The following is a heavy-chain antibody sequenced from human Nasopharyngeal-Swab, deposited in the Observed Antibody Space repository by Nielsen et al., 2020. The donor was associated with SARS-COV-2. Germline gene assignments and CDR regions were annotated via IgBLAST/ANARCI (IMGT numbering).Heavy chain of an antibody. V-gene: IGHV5-10-1*01. D-gene: IGHD4-17*01. CDR3: ARGLGTAVTTAY. CDR2: IGPSDSYT. CDR1: GYSFTSYW. J-gene: IGHJ4*02. Sequence: GESLKISCKGSGYSFTSYWISWVRQMPGKGLEWMGRIGPSDSYTNYSPSLQGHVTISADKSISTAYLQWSSLKASDTAMYYCARGLGTAVTTAYWGQGTLVTVSS.